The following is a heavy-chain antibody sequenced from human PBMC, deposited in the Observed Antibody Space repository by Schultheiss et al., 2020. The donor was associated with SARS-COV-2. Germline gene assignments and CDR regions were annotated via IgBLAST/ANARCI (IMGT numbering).Heavy chain of an antibody. CDR3: ARGEADNGWYKHLDY. V-gene: IGHV3-33*01. CDR1: GFTLSSYV. D-gene: IGHD6-19*01. CDR2: LWYDGRSE. J-gene: IGHJ4*02. Sequence: GGSLRLSCAASGFTLSSYVMHWVRQAPGKGLEWVAVLWYDGRSEYYADSVKGRFTTSRDSSKNTLYLQMNTLRAEDTAVYYCARGEADNGWYKHLDYWGQGTLVTVSS.